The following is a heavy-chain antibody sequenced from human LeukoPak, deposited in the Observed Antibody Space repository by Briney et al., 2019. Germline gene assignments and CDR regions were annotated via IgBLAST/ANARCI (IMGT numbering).Heavy chain of an antibody. CDR1: GYTFTKYY. Sequence: ASVKVSCKASGYTFTKYYIHWVRLAPGQGLEWMGMINPSDGATTNARRFQGRVTVTRDMSTTTVYMDLRSLRSEDTAVYFCGREKSEELSVYSGGLFASYYTYYYMDVWGRGTTVTVSS. J-gene: IGHJ6*03. CDR3: GREKSEELSVYSGGLFASYYTYYYMDV. V-gene: IGHV1-46*01. CDR2: INPSDGAT. D-gene: IGHD3-10*01.